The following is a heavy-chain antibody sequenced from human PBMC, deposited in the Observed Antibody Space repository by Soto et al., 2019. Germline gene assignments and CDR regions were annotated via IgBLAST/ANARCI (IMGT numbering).Heavy chain of an antibody. J-gene: IGHJ4*02. CDR1: GFTFDDYA. CDR2: ISWNSGSI. CDR3: AKSRGYSGYEHTDY. D-gene: IGHD5-12*01. V-gene: IGHV3-9*01. Sequence: PGGSLRLSCAASGFTFDDYAMHWVRQAPGKGLEWVSGISWNSGSIGYADSVKGRFTISRDNAKNSLYLQMNSLRAEDTALYYCAKSRGYSGYEHTDYWGQGTLVTVSS.